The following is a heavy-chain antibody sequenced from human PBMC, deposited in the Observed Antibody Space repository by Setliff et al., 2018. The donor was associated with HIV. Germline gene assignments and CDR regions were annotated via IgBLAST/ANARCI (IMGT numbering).Heavy chain of an antibody. Sequence: GGSLRLSCAASGFTVSSNFVTWVRQAPGKGLEWVSVINNSGTTKYADSVKGRFTISRDNSKNTVFLQMNSLRADGTAVYYCARDRQIAAAGRSNYYYGMDVWGQGTTVTVSS. D-gene: IGHD6-13*01. CDR1: GFTVSSNF. CDR2: INNSGTT. CDR3: ARDRQIAAAGRSNYYYGMDV. V-gene: IGHV3-53*01. J-gene: IGHJ6*02.